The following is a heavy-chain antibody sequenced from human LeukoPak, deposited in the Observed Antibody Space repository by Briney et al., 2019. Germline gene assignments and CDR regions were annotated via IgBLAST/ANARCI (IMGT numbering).Heavy chain of an antibody. D-gene: IGHD1-26*01. Sequence: GGSLRLSCAASGFTFSNAWMSWVRQAPGKGLEWVGRIKSKTDGGTTDYAAPVKGRFTISRDDSKNTLYLQMNSLRAEDTAVYYCARGSGPSMGSYSYRSGRPDYWGQGTLVTVSS. CDR2: IKSKTDGGTT. V-gene: IGHV3-15*01. J-gene: IGHJ4*02. CDR3: ARGSGPSMGSYSYRSGRPDY. CDR1: GFTFSNAW.